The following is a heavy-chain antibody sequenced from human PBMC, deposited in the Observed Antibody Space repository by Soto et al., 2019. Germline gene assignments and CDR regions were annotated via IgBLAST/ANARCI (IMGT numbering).Heavy chain of an antibody. CDR3: ARSAVVVAATENWFDP. Sequence: GGSLRLSCAASGFTFSDYYMSWIRQAPGKGLEWVSYISSSGSTIYYADSVKGRFTISRDNAKNSLYLQMNSLRAEDTAVYYCARSAVVVAATENWFDPWGQGTLVTVSS. J-gene: IGHJ5*02. CDR2: ISSSGSTI. CDR1: GFTFSDYY. D-gene: IGHD2-15*01. V-gene: IGHV3-11*01.